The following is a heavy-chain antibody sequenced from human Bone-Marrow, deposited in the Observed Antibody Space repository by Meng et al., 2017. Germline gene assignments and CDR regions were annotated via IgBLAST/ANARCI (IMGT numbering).Heavy chain of an antibody. CDR3: ARRPYCSSTSCYAPWFYY. CDR1: GGSFSGYY. CDR2: INHSGST. D-gene: IGHD2-2*01. Sequence: SETLSLTCAVYGGSFSGYYWSWIRQPPGKGLEWIGEINHSGSTNYNPSLKSRVTVSVDTSKIQFSLKLSSVTAADTAVYYCARRPYCSSTSCYAPWFYYWGQGTLVTVSS. J-gene: IGHJ4*02. V-gene: IGHV4-34*01.